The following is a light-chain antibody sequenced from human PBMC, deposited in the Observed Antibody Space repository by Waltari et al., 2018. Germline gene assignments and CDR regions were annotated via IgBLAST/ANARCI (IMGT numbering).Light chain of an antibody. J-gene: IGKJ1*01. Sequence: EIVLPQSPGTASLSPGERVTLSCSASKSVGSSSLAWYQQKPGQAPRLVIYRASRRASGIPDRFSGSGSGTDFSLTISRLEPEDFAVYYCQQHGTLPATFGQGTKVEIK. CDR2: RAS. CDR1: KSVGSSS. CDR3: QQHGTLPAT. V-gene: IGKV3-20*01.